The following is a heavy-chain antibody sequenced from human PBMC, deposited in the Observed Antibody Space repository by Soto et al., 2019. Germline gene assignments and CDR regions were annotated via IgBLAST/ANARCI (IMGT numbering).Heavy chain of an antibody. CDR1: GFTFSSYA. CDR2: ISGSGGST. CDR3: AKDGLGKYYGSGSYYRLYYYYYYGMDV. D-gene: IGHD3-10*01. J-gene: IGHJ6*02. V-gene: IGHV3-23*01. Sequence: LRLSCAASGFTFSSYAMSWVRQAPGKGLEWVSAISGSGGSTYYADSVKGRFTISRDNSKNTLYLQMNSLRAEDTAVYYCAKDGLGKYYGSGSYYRLYYYYYYGMDVWGQGTTVTVSS.